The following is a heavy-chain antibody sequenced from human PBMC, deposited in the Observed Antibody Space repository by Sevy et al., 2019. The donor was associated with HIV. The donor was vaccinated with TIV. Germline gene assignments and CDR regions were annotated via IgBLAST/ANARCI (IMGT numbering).Heavy chain of an antibody. D-gene: IGHD6-19*01. V-gene: IGHV1-2*02. CDR2: INPNSGGT. J-gene: IGHJ4*02. CDR1: GYTFTGYY. CDR3: ARDLGLLSIAVAVPLH. Sequence: ASVKVSCKASGYTFTGYYMHWVRQAPGQGLEWMGWINPNSGGTNYAQKFHGRVTMTRDTSISTAYMELSRLRSDDTAVYYCARDLGLLSIAVAVPLHWGQGTLVTVSS.